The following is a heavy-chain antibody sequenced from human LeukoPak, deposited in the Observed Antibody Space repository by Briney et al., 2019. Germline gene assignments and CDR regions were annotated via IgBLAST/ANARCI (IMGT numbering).Heavy chain of an antibody. Sequence: ASVTVSCKTSGYTFTRYFIHWVRQAPGQRLEWMGWINPNSGGTSNLQKFQGRVAMTRDTSISTAYMDLSRLRSDDTAVYYWARGRAGDYFDYWGQGTLVTVSS. CDR2: INPNSGGT. J-gene: IGHJ4*02. V-gene: IGHV1-2*02. CDR1: GYTFTRYF. CDR3: ARGRAGDYFDY.